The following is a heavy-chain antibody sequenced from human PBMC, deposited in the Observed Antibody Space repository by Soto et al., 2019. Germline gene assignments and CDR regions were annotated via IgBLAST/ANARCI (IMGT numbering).Heavy chain of an antibody. V-gene: IGHV3-33*01. Sequence: QVQLVESGGGVVQPGRSLTLSCAASGFTFSNYGMHWVRQAPGKGLEWVAVILNDGSNRYHADSVKERFTISRDNSKNTLYLQMNSLRAEDTAVYYCARDDEYSGNGMDVWGQGTKVTVS. CDR2: ILNDGSNR. CDR3: ARDDEYSGNGMDV. CDR1: GFTFSNYG. J-gene: IGHJ6*02. D-gene: IGHD3-10*01.